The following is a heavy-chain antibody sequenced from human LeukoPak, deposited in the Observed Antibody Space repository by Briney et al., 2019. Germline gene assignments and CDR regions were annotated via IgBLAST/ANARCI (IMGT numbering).Heavy chain of an antibody. Sequence: GGSLRLSCAASGFTFSSYAMSWVRQAPGKGLEWVSSICGSGATTYYADSVKGRFTISRDNSKNTLYLQMNNLRAEDTAVYHCAKGRYDSGTYDSSDYWGQGTLVTVSS. J-gene: IGHJ4*02. CDR1: GFTFSSYA. CDR2: ICGSGATT. D-gene: IGHD3-10*01. CDR3: AKGRYDSGTYDSSDY. V-gene: IGHV3-23*01.